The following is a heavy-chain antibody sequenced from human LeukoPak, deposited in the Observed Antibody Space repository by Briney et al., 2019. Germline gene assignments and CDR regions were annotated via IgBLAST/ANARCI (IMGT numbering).Heavy chain of an antibody. J-gene: IGHJ4*02. D-gene: IGHD1-26*01. CDR3: ARHDEWELLVFDY. V-gene: IGHV4-38-2*02. CDR1: GYSISSGYY. CDR2: INHSGST. Sequence: SSETLSLTCTVSGYSISSGYYWSWIRQPPGKGLEWIGEINHSGSTNYNPSLKSRVTISVDTSKNQFSLKLSSVTAADTAVYYCARHDEWELLVFDYWGQGTLVTVSS.